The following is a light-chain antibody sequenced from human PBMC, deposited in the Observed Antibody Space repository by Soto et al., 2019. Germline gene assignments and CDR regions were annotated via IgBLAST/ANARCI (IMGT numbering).Light chain of an antibody. Sequence: DIQMTQSPSSLSASVGDTVTITCRASQGISNYLALFQQKPGKVPKLLIYAASTLQSGVPSRFSGGGSGTDFTLTISSLQPEDVAPDYYQKYSSPPPTFGQGNKVEIK. CDR1: QGISNY. V-gene: IGKV1-27*01. CDR3: QKYSSPPPT. CDR2: AAS. J-gene: IGKJ1*01.